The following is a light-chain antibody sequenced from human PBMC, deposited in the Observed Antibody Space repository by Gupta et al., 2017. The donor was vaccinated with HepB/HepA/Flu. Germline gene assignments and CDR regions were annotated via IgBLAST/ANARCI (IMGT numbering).Light chain of an antibody. CDR1: SSNIGNDN. V-gene: IGLV1-47*02. Sequence: QPVLPHPPSASGTPRQRVTISCSGSSSNIGNDNAYWYQQLPGTAPKLLIYNVNQRPSGVPDRFSGSKSGNTASLTITGLQAEDEADYYCVGWADSMSCYVFGAGTKVTVL. J-gene: IGLJ1*01. CDR2: NVN. CDR3: VGWADSMSCYV.